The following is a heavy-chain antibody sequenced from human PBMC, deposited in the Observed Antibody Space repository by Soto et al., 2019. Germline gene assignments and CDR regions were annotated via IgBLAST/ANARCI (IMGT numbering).Heavy chain of an antibody. CDR2: ISYDGSNK. V-gene: IGHV3-30-3*01. D-gene: IGHD3-22*01. Sequence: PGGSLRLSCAASGFTFSSYAMHWVRQAPGKGLEWVAVISYDGSNKYYADSVKGRFTISRDNSKNTLCLQMNSLRAEDTAVYYCARGMYYYDSSGYRYYYYGMDVWGQGTTVTVSS. J-gene: IGHJ6*02. CDR1: GFTFSSYA. CDR3: ARGMYYYDSSGYRYYYYGMDV.